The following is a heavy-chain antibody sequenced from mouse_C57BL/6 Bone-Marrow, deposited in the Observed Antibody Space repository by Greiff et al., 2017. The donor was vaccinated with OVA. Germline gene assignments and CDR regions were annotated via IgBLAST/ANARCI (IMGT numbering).Heavy chain of an antibody. D-gene: IGHD4-1*01. CDR3: VSPLTGFAY. V-gene: IGHV10-1*01. CDR1: GFSFNTYA. CDR2: IRSKSNNYAT. Sequence: EVKVVESGGGLVQPKGSLKLSCAASGFSFNTYAMNWVRQAPGKGLEGVARIRSKSNNYATYYADSVKDRFTISRDDSESMLYLQMNNLKTEDTAMYYCVSPLTGFAYWGQGTLVTVSA. J-gene: IGHJ3*01.